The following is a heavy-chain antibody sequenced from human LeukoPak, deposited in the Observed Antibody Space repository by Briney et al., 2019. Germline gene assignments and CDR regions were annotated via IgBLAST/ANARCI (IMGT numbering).Heavy chain of an antibody. CDR1: GCTVSSYA. Sequence: ASVTVSCTASGCTVSSYAISWVRQAPGQGLELMGRIIPILGIANYAQKFQGRVTITADKSTSTAYMELSSLRSEDAAVYYCARRDYWGQGTLVTVSS. J-gene: IGHJ4*02. CDR2: IIPILGIA. V-gene: IGHV1-69*04. CDR3: ARRDY.